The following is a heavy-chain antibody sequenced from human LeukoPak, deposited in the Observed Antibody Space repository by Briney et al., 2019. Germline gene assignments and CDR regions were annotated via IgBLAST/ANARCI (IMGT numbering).Heavy chain of an antibody. CDR1: GFTFSSYD. Sequence: GGSLRLSCAASGFTFSSYDMHWVRQAPGKGLEWVAFIRYDGSNKYYADSVKGRFTISRDNSKNTLYLQMNSLRAEDTAVYYCAKEILEDYGDYDAFDIWGQGTMVTVSS. D-gene: IGHD4-17*01. J-gene: IGHJ3*02. CDR3: AKEILEDYGDYDAFDI. V-gene: IGHV3-30*02. CDR2: IRYDGSNK.